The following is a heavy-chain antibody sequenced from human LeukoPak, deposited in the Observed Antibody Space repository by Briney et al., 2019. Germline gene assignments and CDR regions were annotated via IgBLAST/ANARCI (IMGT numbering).Heavy chain of an antibody. D-gene: IGHD2/OR15-2a*01. CDR1: GGSISSSSYY. Sequence: PSETLSLTCTVSGGSISSSSYYWGWIRQPPGKGLEWIGYIYHSGSTYYNPSLKSRVTISVDRSKNQFSLKLSSVTAADTAVYYCARDIFRSRDAFDIWGQGTMVTVSS. V-gene: IGHV4-39*07. CDR2: IYHSGST. CDR3: ARDIFRSRDAFDI. J-gene: IGHJ3*02.